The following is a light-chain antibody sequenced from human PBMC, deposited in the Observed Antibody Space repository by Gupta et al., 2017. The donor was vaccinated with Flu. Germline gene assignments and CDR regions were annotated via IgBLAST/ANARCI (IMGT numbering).Light chain of an antibody. Sequence: QSALTQPASVSGSPGQSITISCTGTSSDVGRSDSVSWYQQYPGKAPKLIIYDVTTRPSGVSSRFSGSKSGNTASLTISGLEAEEEGDYYCSSYTSTNTFYVFGTGTTLTVL. CDR3: SSYTSTNTFYV. CDR1: SSDVGRSDS. J-gene: IGLJ1*01. CDR2: DVT. V-gene: IGLV2-14*01.